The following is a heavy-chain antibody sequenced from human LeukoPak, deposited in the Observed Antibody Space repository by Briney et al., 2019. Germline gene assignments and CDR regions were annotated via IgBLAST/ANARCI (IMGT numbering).Heavy chain of an antibody. V-gene: IGHV3-30-3*01. CDR1: GFTFSNYA. CDR2: ISHDGSIK. CDR3: ARAPLNYDFWSGRTYFDY. J-gene: IGHJ4*02. D-gene: IGHD3-3*01. Sequence: GGSLRLSCAASGFTFSNYAMHWVRQAPGKGLEWVAVISHDGSIKYYADSVRGRFTISRDNSKNTLYLQMNSLRAEDTAVYYCARAPLNYDFWSGRTYFDYWGQGTLVTVSS.